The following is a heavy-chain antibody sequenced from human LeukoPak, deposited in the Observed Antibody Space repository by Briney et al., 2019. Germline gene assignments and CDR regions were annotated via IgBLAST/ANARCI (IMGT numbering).Heavy chain of an antibody. J-gene: IGHJ4*02. CDR1: GGSISSYY. CDR2: IYYSGST. D-gene: IGHD6-19*01. Sequence: SETLSLTCTVSGGSISSYYWSWIRQPPGKGLEWIGYIYYSGSTNYNPSLKSRVTISVDTSKNQFSLKLSSVTAADTAVYYCATASSSSGWYYSDYWGQGTLVTVPS. CDR3: ATASSSSGWYYSDY. V-gene: IGHV4-59*01.